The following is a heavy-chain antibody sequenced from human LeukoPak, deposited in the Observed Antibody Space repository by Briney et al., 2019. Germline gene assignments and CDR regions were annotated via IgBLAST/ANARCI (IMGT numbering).Heavy chain of an antibody. Sequence: GGSLRLSCAASGFTFSNYWMYWVRQAPGKGLVWVSHINSDGSSTNYADSVKGRFTISRDNAKNTLYLQMNSLRAGDTAVYYCVRGGLPNAFDIWGQGTMVTASS. D-gene: IGHD2-15*01. J-gene: IGHJ3*02. V-gene: IGHV3-74*01. CDR1: GFTFSNYW. CDR2: INSDGSST. CDR3: VRGGLPNAFDI.